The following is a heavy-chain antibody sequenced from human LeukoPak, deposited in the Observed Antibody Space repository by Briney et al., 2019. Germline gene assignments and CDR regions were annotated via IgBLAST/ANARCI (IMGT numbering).Heavy chain of an antibody. D-gene: IGHD2-15*01. V-gene: IGHV3-11*01. CDR1: GFTFSDYY. CDR3: ARDFCSGGSCHEDY. CDR2: ISGSGPTI. J-gene: IGHJ4*02. Sequence: GALRLTCAASGFTFSDYYMSWIRQAPGKGLEWVSYISGSGPTIFYADSVKGRFTISRDNAKNSLFLQMNSLRAEDTAVYYCARDFCSGGSCHEDYWGQGTLVTVSS.